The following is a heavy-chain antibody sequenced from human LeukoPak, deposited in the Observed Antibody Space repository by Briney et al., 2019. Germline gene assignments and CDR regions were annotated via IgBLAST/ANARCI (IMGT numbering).Heavy chain of an antibody. V-gene: IGHV3-30*03. Sequence: GGSLRLSCAASGFTFSVYGMHWVRQAPGKGLEWVAFISYDGRIKYYGDSVKGRFTISRDNSKNTLYLQMNSLRAEDTAVYFCARDRGSPLRKPIPRDYYFDSWGQGSLVTVSS. J-gene: IGHJ4*02. CDR3: ARDRGSPLRKPIPRDYYFDS. CDR1: GFTFSVYG. D-gene: IGHD2-21*01. CDR2: ISYDGRIK.